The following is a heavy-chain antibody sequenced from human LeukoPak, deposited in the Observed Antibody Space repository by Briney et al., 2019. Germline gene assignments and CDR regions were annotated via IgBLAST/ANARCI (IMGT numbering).Heavy chain of an antibody. CDR1: GFTVSSNY. D-gene: IGHD3-9*01. V-gene: IGHV3-66*01. Sequence: GGSLRLSCAASGFTVSSNYMSWVRQAPGKGLEWVSVIYSGGSTYYADSVKGRFTISRDNSKNMLYLQMNSLRAEDTAVYYCARGGGFYDILTEFYYYGMDVWGQGTTVTVSS. CDR3: ARGGGFYDILTEFYYYGMDV. CDR2: IYSGGST. J-gene: IGHJ6*02.